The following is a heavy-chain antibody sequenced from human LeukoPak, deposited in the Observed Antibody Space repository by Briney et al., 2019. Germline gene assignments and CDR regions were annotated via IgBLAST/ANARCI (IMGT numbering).Heavy chain of an antibody. J-gene: IGHJ4*02. V-gene: IGHV4-59*01. D-gene: IGHD3-10*01. CDR3: ARFGQWFGGFDY. CDR2: IYYSGST. CDR1: GGSISSYY. Sequence: SEALSLTCTVSGGSISSYYWSWIRQPPGKGLEWIGYIYYSGSTNYNPSLKSRVTISVDTSKNQFSLKLSSVTAADTAVYYCARFGQWFGGFDYWGQGTLVTVSS.